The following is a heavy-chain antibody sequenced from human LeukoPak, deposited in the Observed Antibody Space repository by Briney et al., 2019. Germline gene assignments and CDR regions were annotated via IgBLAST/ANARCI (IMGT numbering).Heavy chain of an antibody. CDR3: ARYRYSGSYPLDY. V-gene: IGHV3-53*01. CDR1: GFTVSSNY. CDR2: IYSGGST. Sequence: GGSLRLSCAASGFTVSSNYMSWVRQAPGKGLEWVSVIYSGGSTYYADSVKGRFTISRGNSKNTLYLQMNSLRAEDTAVYYCARYRYSGSYPLDYWGQGTLVTVSS. D-gene: IGHD1-26*01. J-gene: IGHJ4*02.